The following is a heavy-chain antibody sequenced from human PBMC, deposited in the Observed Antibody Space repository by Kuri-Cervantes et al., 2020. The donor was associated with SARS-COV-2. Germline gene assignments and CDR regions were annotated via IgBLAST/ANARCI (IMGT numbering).Heavy chain of an antibody. J-gene: IGHJ4*02. CDR1: GGSISSSSYY. V-gene: IGHV4-39*07. Sequence: GSLRLSCTVSGGSISSSSYYWGWIRQPPGKGLEWIGSIYYSGSTYYNPSLKSRVTISVGTSKNQFSLKLSSVTAADTAVYYCALRIVATIGFDYWGQGTLVTVSS. D-gene: IGHD5-12*01. CDR2: IYYSGST. CDR3: ALRIVATIGFDY.